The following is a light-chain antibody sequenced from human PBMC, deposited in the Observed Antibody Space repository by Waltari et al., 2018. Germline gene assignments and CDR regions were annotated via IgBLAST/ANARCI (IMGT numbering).Light chain of an antibody. CDR2: VNS. Sequence: QSVLTQPPSASGTAGQRVTISCSGSSSNIGSNYVYWYLQLPGSAPKLLIYVNSQRPSGVPDRFSGSKSVTSASLAISGLRSEDEADYYCLAWDDSLSGPVFGGGTKLTVL. CDR3: LAWDDSLSGPV. CDR1: SSNIGSNY. V-gene: IGLV1-47*01. J-gene: IGLJ3*02.